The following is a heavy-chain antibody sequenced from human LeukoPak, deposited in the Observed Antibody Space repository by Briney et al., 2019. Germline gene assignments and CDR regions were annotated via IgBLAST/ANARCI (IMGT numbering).Heavy chain of an antibody. D-gene: IGHD3-22*01. V-gene: IGHV5-51*01. CDR3: ARHSNPNYYDSSGYYHFDY. J-gene: IGHJ4*02. CDR1: GYSFTSYW. CDR2: IYPGDSDT. Sequence: GESLKISCKGSGYSFTSYWIGWVRQMPRKGLEWMGVIYPGDSDTRYSPSFHSQVTITATKSISTAYLLWSNLKASDTANYYCARHSNPNYYDSSGYYHFDYWGQGTLVTVSS.